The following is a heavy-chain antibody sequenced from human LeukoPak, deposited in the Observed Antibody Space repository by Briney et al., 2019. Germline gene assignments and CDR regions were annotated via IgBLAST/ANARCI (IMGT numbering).Heavy chain of an antibody. CDR2: INPNSGGT. CDR1: GYTFTGYY. D-gene: IGHD5-24*01. Sequence: ASVKVSCKASGYTFTGYYMHWVRQAPGQGLEWMGWINPNSGGTNYAQKFQGRVTMTRDTSISTAYVELSRLRSDDTAVYYCARGNVEMATIYGYWGQGTLVTVSS. J-gene: IGHJ4*02. CDR3: ARGNVEMATIYGY. V-gene: IGHV1-2*02.